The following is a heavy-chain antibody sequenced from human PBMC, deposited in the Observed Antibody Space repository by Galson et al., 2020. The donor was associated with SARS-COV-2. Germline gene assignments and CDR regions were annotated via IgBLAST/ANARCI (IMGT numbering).Heavy chain of an antibody. CDR3: ARDGYCSSTSCYVGAYYYYYGMDV. CDR2: ISAYNGNT. D-gene: IGHD2-2*01. CDR1: GYTFTSYG. V-gene: IGHV1-18*01. Sequence: ASVKVSCKASGYTFTSYGISWVRQAPGQGLEWMGWISAYNGNTNYAQKRQGRVTMTTDTSTSTAYMELRSLRSDDTAVYYCARDGYCSSTSCYVGAYYYYYGMDVWGQGTTVTVSS. J-gene: IGHJ6*02.